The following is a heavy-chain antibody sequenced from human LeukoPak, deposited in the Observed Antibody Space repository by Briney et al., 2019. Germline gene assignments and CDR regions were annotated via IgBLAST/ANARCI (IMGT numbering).Heavy chain of an antibody. D-gene: IGHD5-24*01. Sequence: GGSLRLSCAASSFTFSSYWMTWVRQAPGKGLEWVANIKEDGSKTFYVDSVKGRFTISRDNAKNSLYLQMNSLRAEDTAVYYCARDQKGGATKRSAVDYWGQGTLVTVSS. V-gene: IGHV3-7*01. CDR1: SFTFSSYW. J-gene: IGHJ4*02. CDR2: IKEDGSKT. CDR3: ARDQKGGATKRSAVDY.